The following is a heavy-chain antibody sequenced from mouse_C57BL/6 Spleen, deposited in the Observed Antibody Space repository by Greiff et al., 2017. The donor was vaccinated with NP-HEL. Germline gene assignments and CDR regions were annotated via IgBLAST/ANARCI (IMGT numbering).Heavy chain of an antibody. Sequence: QVQLQQPGPELVKPGASVKISCKASGYAFSSSWMNWVKQRPGKGLEWIGRIYPGDGDTNYNGKFKGKATLTADKSSSTAYMQLSSLTSEDSAVYFCARGGYGSSFMDYWGQGTSVTVSS. V-gene: IGHV1-82*01. CDR1: GYAFSSSW. CDR3: ARGGYGSSFMDY. CDR2: IYPGDGDT. J-gene: IGHJ4*01. D-gene: IGHD1-1*01.